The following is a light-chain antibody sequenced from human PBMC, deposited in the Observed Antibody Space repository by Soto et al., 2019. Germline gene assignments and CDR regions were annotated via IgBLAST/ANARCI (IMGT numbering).Light chain of an antibody. CDR2: AAS. V-gene: IGKV1-39*01. Sequence: DIQMTQSPSSLSASVGDSVTITCRASQNINIDLNWYQQRPGQAPKLLICAASSLQAGVLSRFSGSGSGTEFTLTISSLQPEDFATYYCQQVNVYPSTFGGGTKVDIK. CDR1: QNINID. CDR3: QQVNVYPST. J-gene: IGKJ4*01.